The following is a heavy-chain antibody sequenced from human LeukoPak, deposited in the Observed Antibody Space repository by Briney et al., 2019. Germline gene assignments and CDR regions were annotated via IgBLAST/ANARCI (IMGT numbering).Heavy chain of an antibody. Sequence: GGSLRLSCAASGFTFRSYGMHWVRQAPGKGLEYVAAISSNGGSTDYANSVKGRFTISRDNSNNTLYLQMGRLRAEDMAVYYCARISGSYDYDYWGQGTLVTVSS. CDR3: ARISGSYDYDY. V-gene: IGHV3-64*01. D-gene: IGHD6-19*01. CDR1: GFTFRSYG. CDR2: ISSNGGST. J-gene: IGHJ4*02.